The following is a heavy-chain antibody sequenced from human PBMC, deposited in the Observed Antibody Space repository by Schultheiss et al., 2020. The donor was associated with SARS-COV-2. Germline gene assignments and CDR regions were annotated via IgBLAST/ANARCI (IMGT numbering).Heavy chain of an antibody. CDR3: ATPTKGYSGYDWGAFDI. CDR2: IYTSGST. D-gene: IGHD5-12*01. V-gene: IGHV4-34*01. CDR1: GGSFSGYY. J-gene: IGHJ3*02. Sequence: SETLSLTCAVYGGSFSGYYWGWIRQPPGKGLEWIGRIYTSGSTYYNPSLKSRVSISVDTSKNQFSLKLSSVTAADTAVYYCATPTKGYSGYDWGAFDIWGQGTMVTVSS.